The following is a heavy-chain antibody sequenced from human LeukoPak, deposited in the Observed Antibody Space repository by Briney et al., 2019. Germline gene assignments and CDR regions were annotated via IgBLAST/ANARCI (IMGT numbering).Heavy chain of an antibody. Sequence: PSETLSLTCTVSGGSISSGGYYWSWIRQHPGKGLEWIGYIYYSGSTYYNPSLKSRVTISVDTSKNQFSLKLSSVTAADTAVYYCARGDWNDGDYWGQGTLVTVSS. CDR2: IYYSGST. D-gene: IGHD1-1*01. J-gene: IGHJ4*02. V-gene: IGHV4-31*03. CDR3: ARGDWNDGDY. CDR1: GGSISSGGYY.